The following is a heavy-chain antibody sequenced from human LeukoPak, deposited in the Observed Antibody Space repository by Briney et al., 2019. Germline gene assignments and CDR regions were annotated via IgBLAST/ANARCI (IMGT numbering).Heavy chain of an antibody. CDR3: ARFGYSRSWAHDY. CDR2: IYPGDSDT. CDR1: GYSFTSHW. J-gene: IGHJ4*02. D-gene: IGHD6-13*01. Sequence: GESLKISCKGSGYSFTSHWIGWVRQMPGKGLEWMGIIYPGDSDTRYSPSFQGQVTISADKSISTAYLQWSSLKSSDTAMYYCARFGYSRSWAHDYWGQGTLVTVSS. V-gene: IGHV5-51*01.